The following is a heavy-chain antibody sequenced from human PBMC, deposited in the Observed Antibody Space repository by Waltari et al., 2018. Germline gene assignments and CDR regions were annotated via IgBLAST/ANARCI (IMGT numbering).Heavy chain of an antibody. CDR1: GGTFSSYA. CDR3: ATLVVPAASLGYYYGMDV. J-gene: IGHJ6*02. CDR2: IIPIFGTA. D-gene: IGHD2-2*01. V-gene: IGHV1-69*08. Sequence: QVQLVQSGAEVKKPGSSVKVSCKASGGTFSSYAISWVRQAPGQGLEWMGRIIPIFGTANYAQKFQGRVTITADKSTSTAYMELSSLRSEDTAVYYCATLVVPAASLGYYYGMDVWGQGTTVTVSS.